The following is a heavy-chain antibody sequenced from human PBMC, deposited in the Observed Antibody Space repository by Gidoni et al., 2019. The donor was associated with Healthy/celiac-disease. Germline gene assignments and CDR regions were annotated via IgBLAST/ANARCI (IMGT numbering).Heavy chain of an antibody. CDR3: AREVLITIFSNRLYYFDY. V-gene: IGHV4-4*07. CDR2: IDTSGST. Sequence: VQLQESVPGLVQPSATLSLTCTVPGCSISSYYWSWIRQPAGKGLEWIGRIDTSGSTNYTPSLKSRVTMSVDTSKNQSSLKLSSVTAADTAVYYCAREVLITIFSNRLYYFDYWGQGTLVTVSS. J-gene: IGHJ4*02. D-gene: IGHD3-3*01. CDR1: GCSISSYY.